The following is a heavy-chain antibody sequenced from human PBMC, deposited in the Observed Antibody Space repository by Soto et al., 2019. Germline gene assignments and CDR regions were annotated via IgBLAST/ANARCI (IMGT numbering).Heavy chain of an antibody. CDR3: ARDTLATYYYDSSGYPLGFDP. V-gene: IGHV1-3*01. J-gene: IGHJ5*02. CDR2: INAGNGNT. D-gene: IGHD3-22*01. Sequence: ASVKVSCKASGYTFTSYAMHWVRQAPGQRLEWMGWINAGNGNTKYSQKFQGRVTITRDTSASAAYMELSSLRSEDTAVYYCARDTLATYYYDSSGYPLGFDPWGQGTLVTVSS. CDR1: GYTFTSYA.